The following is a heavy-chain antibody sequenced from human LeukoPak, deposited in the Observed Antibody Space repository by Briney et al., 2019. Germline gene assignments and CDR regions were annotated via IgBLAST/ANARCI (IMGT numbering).Heavy chain of an antibody. Sequence: SETLSLTCSVSDVSIGSSSYFWTWIRQPPGKGLEWIGSVYYSGRTNYNPSLKSRVTISIDTSRYQFSLNLKSVTAADTAVYFCARGTGAYYYSMDVWGQGTTVTVSS. CDR1: DVSIGSSSYF. CDR2: VYYSGRT. CDR3: ARGTGAYYYSMDV. J-gene: IGHJ6*02. D-gene: IGHD7-27*01. V-gene: IGHV4-39*01.